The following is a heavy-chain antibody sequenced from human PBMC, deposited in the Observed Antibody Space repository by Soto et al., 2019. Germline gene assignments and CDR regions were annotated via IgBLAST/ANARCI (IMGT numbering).Heavy chain of an antibody. Sequence: QLQLQESGPGLVKPSETLSLTCTVSGGSISSSNYHWGWIRQPPGKGLEWIGSMDYSGSASYNPSLESRVTMSVEPSKTHFSLKLTSVTVADTAVYHCARHVGNSPPGSWGQGTLVTVSS. D-gene: IGHD1-26*01. V-gene: IGHV4-39*01. CDR1: GGSISSSNYH. J-gene: IGHJ4*02. CDR2: MDYSGSA. CDR3: ARHVGNSPPGS.